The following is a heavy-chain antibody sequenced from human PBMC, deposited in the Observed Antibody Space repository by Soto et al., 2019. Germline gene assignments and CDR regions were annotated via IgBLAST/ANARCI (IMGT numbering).Heavy chain of an antibody. CDR1: CLSIFSSY. J-gene: IGHJ3*02. D-gene: IGHD3-22*01. Sequence: SGTLSLTCSIPCLSIFSSYWSWIGQPPGKGLEWIAYIYYSGTSYNPSLESRVSISLDTSKNQFSLKLSSVTAADTAVYYCARTYDGSGPNSGGYGFDIWGQGTMVT. V-gene: IGHV4-59*07. CDR2: IYYSGT. CDR3: ARTYDGSGPNSGGYGFDI.